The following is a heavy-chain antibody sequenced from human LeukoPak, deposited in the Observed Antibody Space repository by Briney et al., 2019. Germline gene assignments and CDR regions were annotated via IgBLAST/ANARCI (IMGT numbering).Heavy chain of an antibody. J-gene: IGHJ4*02. D-gene: IGHD4-17*01. V-gene: IGHV1-46*01. Sequence: ASVEVSCKASGYTFTGYYMHWVRQAPGQGLQWMGIINPSGGSTSYAQKFQGRVTMTRDTSTSTVYMELSSLRSEDTAVYYCARSTVTLIDYWGQGTLVTVSS. CDR3: ARSTVTLIDY. CDR2: INPSGGST. CDR1: GYTFTGYY.